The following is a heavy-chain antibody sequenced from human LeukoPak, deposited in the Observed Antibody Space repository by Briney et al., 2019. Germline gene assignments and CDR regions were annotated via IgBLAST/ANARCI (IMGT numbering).Heavy chain of an antibody. Sequence: RASVKVSCKVSGDILTELSIHWVRQTPGKGFEWMGGFDPAADTTLYAQTFQDRIIMTEDTSTGTTSVELGSLTSDDTAIYYCATLVVPAAKRGVWGQGTLVTVSS. J-gene: IGHJ4*02. CDR1: GDILTELS. CDR3: ATLVVPAAKRGV. CDR2: FDPAADTT. V-gene: IGHV1-24*01. D-gene: IGHD2-2*01.